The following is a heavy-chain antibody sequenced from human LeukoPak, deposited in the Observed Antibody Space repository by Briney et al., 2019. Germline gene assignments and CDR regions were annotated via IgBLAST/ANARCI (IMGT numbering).Heavy chain of an antibody. J-gene: IGHJ6*02. CDR3: ARDRHCVKGICHSPPGMDV. D-gene: IGHD6-13*01. V-gene: IGHV3-33*08. Sequence: TGGSLRLSCAASGFTFSSYAMHWVRQAPGKGLEWVADIWFDGKNEHFADSVKGRFTISRDNSKNTMYLQINSLRVEDSAVYYCARDRHCVKGICHSPPGMDVWGQGTTVTVSS. CDR1: GFTFSSYA. CDR2: IWFDGKNE.